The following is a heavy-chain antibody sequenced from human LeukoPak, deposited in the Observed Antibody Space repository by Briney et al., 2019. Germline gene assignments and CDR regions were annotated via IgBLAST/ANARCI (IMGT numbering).Heavy chain of an antibody. D-gene: IGHD2-21*01. CDR2: MNQDGSEK. Sequence: PGGSLRLSCAASGFTFSDSWMSWVRQAPGKGLEWVANMNQDGSEKDYVDSVKGRFTISRDNARKSLYLQMSSLRAEDTAVCFCARENHKMNCGTDRCHRGIEYWGPGALVTVSS. J-gene: IGHJ4*02. CDR1: GFTFSDSW. V-gene: IGHV3-7*01. CDR3: ARENHKMNCGTDRCHRGIEY.